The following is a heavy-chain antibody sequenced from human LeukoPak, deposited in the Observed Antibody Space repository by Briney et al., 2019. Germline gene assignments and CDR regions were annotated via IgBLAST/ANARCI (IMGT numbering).Heavy chain of an antibody. CDR3: ASGVVGAALWNY. Sequence: GEALQISSKGSGWGFTSYWIGWGRPMPGKGVEGMGIIYPGDSDTRYSPSFQGQVTISADKSISTAYLQWSSLKASDTAMYYCASGVVGAALWNYWGQGTLVTVSP. V-gene: IGHV5-51*01. D-gene: IGHD1-26*01. CDR2: IYPGDSDT. CDR1: GWGFTSYW. J-gene: IGHJ4*02.